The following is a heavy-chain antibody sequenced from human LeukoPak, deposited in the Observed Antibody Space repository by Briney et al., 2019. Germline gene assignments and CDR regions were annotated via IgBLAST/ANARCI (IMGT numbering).Heavy chain of an antibody. CDR2: TYPGDSDT. V-gene: IGHV5-51*01. CDR1: GYSFTTYW. J-gene: IGHJ3*02. D-gene: IGHD2-2*01. CDR3: ARNPLVVVPAVSVGDGFDI. Sequence: GESLKISCKGSGYSFTTYWIGWVRQMPGKGLEWMGITYPGDSDTRYSPSFQGQVTISADKSISTAYLQWSSLKASDTAMYYCARNPLVVVPAVSVGDGFDIWGQGTMVTVSS.